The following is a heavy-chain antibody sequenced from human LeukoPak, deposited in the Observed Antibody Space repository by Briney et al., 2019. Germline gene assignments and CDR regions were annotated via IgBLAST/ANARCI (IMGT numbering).Heavy chain of an antibody. CDR2: IDYSGSP. Sequence: SETLSLTCTVSGASISSYYWSWIRQPPGKGLEWIGYIDYSGSPNYNPSLRSRVTISVDTSKNQFSLKLSSVTAADTAVYYCARLFRLVTAFDYWGQGTLVTVSS. V-gene: IGHV4-59*08. CDR3: ARLFRLVTAFDY. J-gene: IGHJ4*02. D-gene: IGHD3-10*01. CDR1: GASISSYY.